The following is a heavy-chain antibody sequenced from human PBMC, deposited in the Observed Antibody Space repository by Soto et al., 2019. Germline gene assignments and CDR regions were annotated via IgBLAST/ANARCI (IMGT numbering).Heavy chain of an antibody. D-gene: IGHD4-17*01. J-gene: IGHJ6*02. CDR3: ARVETTETTDGGYINGIDV. V-gene: IGHV4-59*13. CDR2: IYYCGST. CDR1: GASISGYY. Sequence: SETLSLICTDSGASISGYYWSGIRQPPGQGKDLLRNIYYCGSTSYNPDLKSRVTIPLDMSKNPFSLQLSSVPASDTAVYYCARVETTETTDGGYINGIDVWGQGTRDTIYS.